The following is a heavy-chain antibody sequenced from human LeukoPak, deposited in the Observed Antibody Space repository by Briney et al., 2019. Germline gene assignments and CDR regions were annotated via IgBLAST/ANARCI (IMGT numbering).Heavy chain of an antibody. D-gene: IGHD2-2*01. J-gene: IGHJ4*02. Sequence: GGSLRLSCAASGFTFSTYAMSWVRQAPGKGLEWVAVISYDGSNKYYADSVKGRFTISRDNSKNTLYLQMNSLRAEDTAVYYCARGSGIVVVPAVLHWGQGTLVTVSS. V-gene: IGHV3-30*04. CDR1: GFTFSTYA. CDR2: ISYDGSNK. CDR3: ARGSGIVVVPAVLH.